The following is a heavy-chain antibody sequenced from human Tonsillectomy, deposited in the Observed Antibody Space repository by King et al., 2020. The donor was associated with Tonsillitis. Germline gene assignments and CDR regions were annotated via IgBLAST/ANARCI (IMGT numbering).Heavy chain of an antibody. J-gene: IGHJ4*02. CDR2: INPSGGST. V-gene: IGHV1-46*03. CDR3: TKGGYYYDSSAYYLFES. Sequence: VQLVESGAEVKKPGASVTVSCKASGYTFTSYYIHWVRQAPGQGLEWMGVINPSGGSTTYAQKFQGRVTMTRDTSTSTLYMELSSLRSEDTAFYYCTKGGYYYDSSAYYLFESWGQGTLVTVSS. D-gene: IGHD3-22*01. CDR1: GYTFTSYY.